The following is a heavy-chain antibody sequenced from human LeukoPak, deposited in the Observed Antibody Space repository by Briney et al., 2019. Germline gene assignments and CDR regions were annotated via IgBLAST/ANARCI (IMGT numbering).Heavy chain of an antibody. D-gene: IGHD3-10*01. CDR2: IYTSGST. V-gene: IGHV4-61*02. J-gene: IGHJ4*02. CDR3: AIGPFYDSGDY. Sequence: PSETLSLTCTVSGGSISSGSYYWSCSRQPAGKGLEWIGRIYTSGSTNYNPSLKSRVTISVDTSKNQFSLKLSSVTAAGTAVYYCAIGPFYDSGDYWGQGTLVTVSS. CDR1: GGSISSGSYY.